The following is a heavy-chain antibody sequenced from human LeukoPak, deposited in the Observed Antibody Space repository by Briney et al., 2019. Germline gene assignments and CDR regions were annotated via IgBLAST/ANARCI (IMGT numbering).Heavy chain of an antibody. CDR3: AKGPRFWSGYYTPEYYFDY. CDR1: GFTFSSYG. J-gene: IGHJ4*02. Sequence: PGRSLRLSCAASGFTFSSYGMHWVRQAPGKGLEWVAVIWYDGSNKYYADSVKGRSTISRDNSKNTLYLQMNSLRAEDTAVYYCAKGPRFWSGYYTPEYYFDYWGQGTLVTVSS. CDR2: IWYDGSNK. V-gene: IGHV3-33*06. D-gene: IGHD3-3*01.